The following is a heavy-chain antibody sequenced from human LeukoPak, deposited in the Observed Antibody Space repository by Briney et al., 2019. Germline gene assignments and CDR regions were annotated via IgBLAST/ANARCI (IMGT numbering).Heavy chain of an antibody. J-gene: IGHJ4*02. CDR1: GDSIRSNNYY. V-gene: IGHV4-61*02. CDR2: IYTSGST. D-gene: IGHD2/OR15-2a*01. CDR3: ASGNTLKGVDY. Sequence: PSETLSLTCSVSGDSIRSNNYYWTWVRQPAGKGLEWIGRIYTSGSTLYSPSLQSRATISIDQSKNQFSLRLTSVTAADTAVYYCASGNTLKGVDYWGQGTLVSVSS.